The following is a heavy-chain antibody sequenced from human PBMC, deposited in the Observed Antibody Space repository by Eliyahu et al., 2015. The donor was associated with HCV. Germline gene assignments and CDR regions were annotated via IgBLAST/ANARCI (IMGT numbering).Heavy chain of an antibody. CDR2: IDFGGTT. CDR3: AGGIPGYADPYYFIF. J-gene: IGHJ4*02. D-gene: IGHD4-17*01. V-gene: IGHV4-31*03. CDR1: GGPTSSPGYX. Sequence: QVHLQESGPGLVRPSQTLSLTCTVPGGPTSSPGYXWSWIRLHPGQGLEWIGNIDFGGTTFYNPSLKSRVALSIDTSKNQFSVRLNSVTAADTAVYYCAGGIPGYADPYYFIFWGQGTLVTVSS.